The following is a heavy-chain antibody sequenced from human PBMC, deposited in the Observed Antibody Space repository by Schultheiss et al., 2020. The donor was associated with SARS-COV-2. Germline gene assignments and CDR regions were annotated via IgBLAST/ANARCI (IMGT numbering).Heavy chain of an antibody. Sequence: GGSLRLSCAASGFTFDDYAMHWVRQAPGKGLEWVSAISGSGGTIYYADSVKGRFTISRDNAKNSLYLQMNSLRAEDTAVYYCATTTVTTMYFDYWGQGTLVTVSS. CDR3: ATTTVTTMYFDY. V-gene: IGHV3-43*02. CDR2: ISGSGGTI. CDR1: GFTFDDYA. D-gene: IGHD4-17*01. J-gene: IGHJ4*02.